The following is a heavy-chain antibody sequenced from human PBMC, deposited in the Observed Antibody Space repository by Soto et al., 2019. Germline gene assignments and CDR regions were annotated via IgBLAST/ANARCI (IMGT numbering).Heavy chain of an antibody. CDR3: ARARPSGSGSYTSNTDAFHI. V-gene: IGHV4-39*01. J-gene: IGHJ3*02. CDR1: GDSISSSSYY. D-gene: IGHD3-10*01. CDR2: IYYSGST. Sequence: QLQLQETGPGLVKPSETLSLTCTVSGDSISSSSYYWGWIRQPPGKGLEWIGSIYYSGSTYYNPSLKSRVTISVDTSMNQFSLKLSSVTAADTAVYYCARARPSGSGSYTSNTDAFHIWGQGTMVSVSS.